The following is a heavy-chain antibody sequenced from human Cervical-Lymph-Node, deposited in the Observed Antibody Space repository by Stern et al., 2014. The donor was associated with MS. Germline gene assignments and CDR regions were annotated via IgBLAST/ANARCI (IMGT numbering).Heavy chain of an antibody. V-gene: IGHV1-46*01. CDR1: GYTFTSNK. J-gene: IGHJ4*02. CDR2: INPGGGST. CDR3: ARDNGGWSVDS. Sequence: EQLVESGAEVKKPGASVKVSCKAFGYTFTSNKMHWVRQAPGQGLEWMGIINPGGGSTRYAQKLQGRVTMTRDTSTSTVYMELTSPRSEDTAVYSCARDNGGWSVDSWGQGTLVIVSS. D-gene: IGHD6-19*01.